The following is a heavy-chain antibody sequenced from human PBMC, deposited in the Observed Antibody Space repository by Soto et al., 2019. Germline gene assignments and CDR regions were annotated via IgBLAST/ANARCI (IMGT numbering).Heavy chain of an antibody. D-gene: IGHD6-13*01. V-gene: IGHV3-48*03. CDR1: GFTFSSYE. CDR3: ARDQQLVFDAFDI. J-gene: IGHJ3*02. CDR2: ISSSGSTI. Sequence: EVQLVESGGGLVQPGGSLRLSCAASGFTFSSYEMNWVRQAPGKGLEWVSYISSSGSTIYYADSVKGRFTISRDNAKNSLSLQMSSLRAEDTAVYYCARDQQLVFDAFDIWGQGTLVTVSS.